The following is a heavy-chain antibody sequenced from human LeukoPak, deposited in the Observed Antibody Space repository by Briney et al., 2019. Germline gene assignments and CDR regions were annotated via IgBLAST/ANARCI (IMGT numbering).Heavy chain of an antibody. V-gene: IGHV4-59*12. CDR2: IYYSGST. CDR3: ARRRGNTSGFQGYYFDY. CDR1: GGSISSYY. Sequence: NSSETLSLTCTVSGGSISSYYWSWIRQPPGKGLEWIGYIYYSGSTYYNPSLKSRLTISVDTSKNQFSLKLTSVTAADTAVYYCARRRGNTSGFQGYYFDYWGQGTLVTVSS. D-gene: IGHD6-19*01. J-gene: IGHJ4*02.